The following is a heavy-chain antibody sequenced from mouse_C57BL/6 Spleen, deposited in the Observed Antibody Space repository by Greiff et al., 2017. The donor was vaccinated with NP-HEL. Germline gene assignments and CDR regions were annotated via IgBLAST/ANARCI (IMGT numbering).Heavy chain of an antibody. CDR3: TRDSSGYRDFDY. V-gene: IGHV5-9-1*02. J-gene: IGHJ2*01. CDR1: GFTFSSYA. CDR2: ISSGGDYI. D-gene: IGHD3-2*02. Sequence: EVKLMESGEGLVKPGGSLKLSCAASGFTFSSYAMSWVRQTPEKRLEWVAYISSGGDYIYYADTVKGRFTISRDNARNTLYLQMSSMKSEDTAMYYCTRDSSGYRDFDYWGQGTTLTVSS.